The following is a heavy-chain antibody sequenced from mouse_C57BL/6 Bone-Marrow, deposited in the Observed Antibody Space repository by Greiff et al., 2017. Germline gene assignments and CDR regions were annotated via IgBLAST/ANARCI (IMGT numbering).Heavy chain of an antibody. CDR3: ARYPIYYDYTWFAY. D-gene: IGHD2-4*01. V-gene: IGHV1-4*01. Sequence: QVQLQQSGAELARPGASVKMSCKASGYTFTSYTMHWVKQRPGQGLDWIGYINPSSGYTKYNQKFKDKATLTADKSSSTAYMQLSSLTSEDSAVYYCARYPIYYDYTWFAYWGQGTLVTVSA. CDR1: GYTFTSYT. J-gene: IGHJ3*01. CDR2: INPSSGYT.